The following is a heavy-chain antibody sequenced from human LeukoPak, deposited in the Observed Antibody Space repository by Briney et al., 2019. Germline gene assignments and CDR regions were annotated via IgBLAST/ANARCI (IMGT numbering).Heavy chain of an antibody. J-gene: IGHJ3*02. CDR2: INHNSCHT. Sequence: SGKVSCKASGYTFTGYYMQWVRQAPGQWLEWMGWINHNSCHTIYTEKFQGRVTMTRDTSKNTPYMGLSRPRSRHTPLYHCARWKVVAGTGSSAFDIWGQGTKVTVS. D-gene: IGHD6-19*01. CDR3: ARWKVVAGTGSSAFDI. CDR1: GYTFTGYY. V-gene: IGHV1-2*02.